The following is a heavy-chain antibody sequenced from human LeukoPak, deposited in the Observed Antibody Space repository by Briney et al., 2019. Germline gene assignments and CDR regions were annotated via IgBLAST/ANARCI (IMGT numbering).Heavy chain of an antibody. J-gene: IGHJ4*02. CDR3: ARVGAAGFDY. CDR2: INEDGSEK. D-gene: IGHD6-13*01. CDR1: GFTLTRYW. V-gene: IGHV3-7*03. Sequence: GGSLRLSCADSGFTLTRYWMSWVRQAPGQGPEWVANINEDGSEKYYLDSVRGRFTFSRDNARNSLYLQMNSLRVEDAAVYFCARVGAAGFDYWGQGALVTVSS.